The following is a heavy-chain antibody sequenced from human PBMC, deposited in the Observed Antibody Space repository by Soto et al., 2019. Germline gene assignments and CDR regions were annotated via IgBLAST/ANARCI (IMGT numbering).Heavy chain of an antibody. CDR3: IRSITMIVVAGDYGMDV. Sequence: GGSLRLSCTASGFTFGDYAMSWFRQAPGKGLEWVGFIRSKAYGGTTEYAASVKGRFTISRDDSKSIAYLQMNSLKTEDTAVYYCIRSITMIVVAGDYGMDVWGQGTTVTVSS. CDR1: GFTFGDYA. D-gene: IGHD3-22*01. J-gene: IGHJ6*02. CDR2: IRSKAYGGTT. V-gene: IGHV3-49*03.